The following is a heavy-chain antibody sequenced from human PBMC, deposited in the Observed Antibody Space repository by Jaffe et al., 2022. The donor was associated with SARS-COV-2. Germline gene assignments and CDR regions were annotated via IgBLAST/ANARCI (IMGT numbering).Heavy chain of an antibody. Sequence: QLQLQESGPGLAKPSETLSLTCSVSGGSISGRSYHWGWIRQPPGKGLEWIGTIYYGGSTHYNPSLKSRVTISADTSKNHFSLKLTSVTAADMAVYYCASGYSTGWDRRGWFAPWGQGTLVTVSS. CDR1: GGSISGRSYH. V-gene: IGHV4-39*02. CDR3: ASGYSTGWDRRGWFAP. J-gene: IGHJ5*02. CDR2: IYYGGST. D-gene: IGHD6-19*01.